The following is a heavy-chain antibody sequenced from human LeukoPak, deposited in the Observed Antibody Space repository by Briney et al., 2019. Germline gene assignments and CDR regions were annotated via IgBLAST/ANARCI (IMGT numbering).Heavy chain of an antibody. CDR1: GGSFSGYY. V-gene: IGHV4-34*01. J-gene: IGHJ4*02. CDR2: INHSGST. CDR3: AREGSSGYYYFDY. D-gene: IGHD3-22*01. Sequence: SETLSLTCAVYGGSFSGYYWSWIRQPPGKGLEWIGEINHSGSTNYSPSLKSRVTISVDTSKNQFSLKLSSVTAADTAVYYCAREGSSGYYYFDYWGQGTLVTVSS.